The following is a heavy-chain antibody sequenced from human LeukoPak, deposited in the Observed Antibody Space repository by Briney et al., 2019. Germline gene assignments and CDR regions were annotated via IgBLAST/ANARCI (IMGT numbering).Heavy chain of an antibody. V-gene: IGHV1-3*01. CDR2: INAGNGNT. D-gene: IGHD3-22*01. CDR3: ARGSSGYPDY. Sequence: ASVKVSCKASGYTFTGYYMHWVRQAPGQGLEWMGWINAGNGNTKYSQKFQGRVTITRDTSASTAYMELSSLRSEDTAVYYCARGSSGYPDYWGQGTLVTVSS. CDR1: GYTFTGYY. J-gene: IGHJ4*02.